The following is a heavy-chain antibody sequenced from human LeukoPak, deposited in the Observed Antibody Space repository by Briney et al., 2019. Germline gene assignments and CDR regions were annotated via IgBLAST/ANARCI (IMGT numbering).Heavy chain of an antibody. V-gene: IGHV3-23*01. J-gene: IGHJ4*02. CDR3: AKVRIQLWLVDY. Sequence: ETLSLTCSVSGASISAYYWSWVRQAPGKGLEWVSAISGSGGSTYYADSVKGRFTISRDNSKNTLYLQMNSLRAEDTAVYYCAKVRIQLWLVDYWGQGTLVTVSS. CDR1: GASISAYY. D-gene: IGHD5-18*01. CDR2: ISGSGGST.